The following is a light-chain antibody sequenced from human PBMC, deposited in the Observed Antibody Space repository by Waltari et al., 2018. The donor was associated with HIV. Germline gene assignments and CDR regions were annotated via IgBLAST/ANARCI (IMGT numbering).Light chain of an antibody. CDR3: SSYAGSNNRV. CDR2: EVN. J-gene: IGLJ2*01. CDR1: SSDVGGYHY. Sequence: QSALTQPPSASGSPGQSVTISCTGTSSDVGGYHYVSWYQQHPGKAPKLMIYEVNKRPSGVPDRFSGSKSGNTASLTVSGLQAEDEADYYCSSYAGSNNRVFGGGTKLTVL. V-gene: IGLV2-8*01.